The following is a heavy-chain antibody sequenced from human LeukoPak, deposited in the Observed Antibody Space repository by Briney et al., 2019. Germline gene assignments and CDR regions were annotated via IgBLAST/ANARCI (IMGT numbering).Heavy chain of an antibody. J-gene: IGHJ4*02. Sequence: GGSLRLSCDASGFSISDYYTSWIRQSPGKGLEWISYITSGSGSTKYADSVKGRFTISRDKAKNSVALQLNSLRAEDTAVYYCTKERRGTYYAFESWGQGTLVTVSS. CDR1: GFSISDYY. CDR3: TKERRGTYYAFES. D-gene: IGHD3-16*01. CDR2: ITSGSGST. V-gene: IGHV3-11*05.